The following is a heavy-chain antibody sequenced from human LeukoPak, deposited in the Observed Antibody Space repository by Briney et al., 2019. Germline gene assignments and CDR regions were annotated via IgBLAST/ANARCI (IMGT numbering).Heavy chain of an antibody. CDR3: TKDRYCTTTSCPLDY. J-gene: IGHJ4*02. D-gene: IGHD2-2*01. V-gene: IGHV3-43*01. Sequence: GGSLRPSCAASGFTFDDYTFHWVRQAPGRGLGWVSLITWDGGTTYYADSVKGRFTISRDNSKNSVYLQMNSLRTEDTALYYCTKDRYCTTTSCPLDYWGQGTLVTVSS. CDR1: GFTFDDYT. CDR2: ITWDGGTT.